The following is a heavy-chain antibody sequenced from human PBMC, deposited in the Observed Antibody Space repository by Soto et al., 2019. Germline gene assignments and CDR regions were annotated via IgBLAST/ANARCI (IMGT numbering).Heavy chain of an antibody. CDR3: ARDYYKYYDSSGYYRSPAY. CDR2: ISGSGVST. V-gene: IGHV3-23*01. D-gene: IGHD3-22*01. CDR1: GFTFSNYA. J-gene: IGHJ4*02. Sequence: GGSLRLSCAASGFTFSNYAMSWVRQAPGKGLEWVSGISGSGVSTYYADSVKGRFTISRDNSKNTLYLQMNSLRAEDTAVYYCARDYYKYYDSSGYYRSPAYWGQGTLVTVSS.